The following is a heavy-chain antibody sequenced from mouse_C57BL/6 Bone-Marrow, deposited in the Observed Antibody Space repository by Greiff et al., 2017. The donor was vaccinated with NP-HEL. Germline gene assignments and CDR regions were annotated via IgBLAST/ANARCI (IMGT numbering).Heavy chain of an antibody. Sequence: DVQLQESGGDLVKPGGSLKLSCAASGFTFTSYGMSWVRQTPDKRLEWVATISSGGSYTYYPDSVKGRFTISRDNAKNTLYLQMSSLKSEDTAMYYCARRGTPFDYWGQGTTLTVSS. J-gene: IGHJ2*01. V-gene: IGHV5-6*02. CDR2: ISSGGSYT. CDR1: GFTFTSYG. CDR3: ARRGTPFDY.